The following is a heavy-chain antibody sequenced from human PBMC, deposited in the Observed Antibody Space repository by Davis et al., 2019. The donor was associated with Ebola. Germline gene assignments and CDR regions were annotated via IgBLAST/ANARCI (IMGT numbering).Heavy chain of an antibody. CDR3: AKDHHNWNDGDLAFDI. D-gene: IGHD1-20*01. CDR2: ISYDGSNK. J-gene: IGHJ3*02. CDR1: GFTFSSYG. Sequence: SLKIPCAASGFTFSSYGMHWVRQAPGKGLERVAVISYDGSNKYYADSVKGRFTISRDNSKNTLYLQMNSLRAKDTAEYYCAKDHHNWNDGDLAFDIWGQGTMVTVSS. V-gene: IGHV3-30*18.